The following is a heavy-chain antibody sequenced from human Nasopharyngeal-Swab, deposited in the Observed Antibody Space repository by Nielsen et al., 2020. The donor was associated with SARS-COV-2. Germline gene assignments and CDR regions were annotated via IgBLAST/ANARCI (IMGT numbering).Heavy chain of an antibody. V-gene: IGHV1-46*01. J-gene: IGHJ4*02. CDR1: GYTFTSYG. Sequence: ASVKVSCKASGYTFTSYGISWVRQAPGQGLEWMGIINPSGGSTSYAQKFQGRVTMTRDTSTSTVYMELSSLRSEDTAVYYCARDRGELLLHYWGQGTLVTVSS. D-gene: IGHD1-26*01. CDR3: ARDRGELLLHY. CDR2: INPSGGST.